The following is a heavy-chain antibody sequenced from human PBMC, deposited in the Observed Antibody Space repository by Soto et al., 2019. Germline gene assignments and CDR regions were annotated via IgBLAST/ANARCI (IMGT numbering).Heavy chain of an antibody. D-gene: IGHD3-22*01. J-gene: IGHJ5*02. V-gene: IGHV1-2*02. CDR1: GYTFTSYG. Sequence: ASVKVSCKASGYTFTSYGISWVRQAPGQGLEWMGWINPNSGGTNFAQKFQGRVTMTRDTSISTAYMELSRLISDDTAVYYCARGYYYDSSGFNWFDPWGQGTLVTVSS. CDR2: INPNSGGT. CDR3: ARGYYYDSSGFNWFDP.